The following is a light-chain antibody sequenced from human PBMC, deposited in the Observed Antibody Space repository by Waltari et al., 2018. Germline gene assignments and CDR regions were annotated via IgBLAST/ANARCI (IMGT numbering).Light chain of an antibody. V-gene: IGKV3-11*01. CDR2: DTS. Sequence: EIVLTQSPATLSLSPGERATLSCRASQSVRVYLAWYQQKPGQAPRLLIYDTSNRASGTPDRVSGSGSGTDFSLSISSLEPEDFAVYYCQQRHNWPLTFGGGTKVEIK. J-gene: IGKJ4*01. CDR3: QQRHNWPLT. CDR1: QSVRVY.